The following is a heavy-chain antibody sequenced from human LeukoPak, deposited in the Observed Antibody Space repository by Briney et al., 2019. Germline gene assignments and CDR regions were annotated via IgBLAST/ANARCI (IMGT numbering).Heavy chain of an antibody. Sequence: GGSLRLSCAASGFTFSSYAMSWVRQAPGKGLEWVSVIYSGGSTYYADSVKGRFTISRDNSKNTLYLQMNSLRAEDTAVYYCARVRGPGARFYFDYWGQGTLVTVSS. D-gene: IGHD1-26*01. CDR3: ARVRGPGARFYFDY. CDR2: IYSGGST. CDR1: GFTFSSYA. J-gene: IGHJ4*02. V-gene: IGHV3-53*01.